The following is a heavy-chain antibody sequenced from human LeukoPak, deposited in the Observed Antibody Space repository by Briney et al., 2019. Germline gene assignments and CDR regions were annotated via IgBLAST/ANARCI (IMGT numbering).Heavy chain of an antibody. Sequence: SETLSLTCTVSGGSISSGGYYWSWIRQPPGKGLEWIGYIYHSGSTYYNPSLKSRVTISVDRSKNQFSLKLSSVTAADTAVYYCARVRGAAAAFDYWGQGTLVTVSS. V-gene: IGHV4-30-2*01. CDR1: GGSISSGGYY. J-gene: IGHJ4*02. CDR3: ARVRGAAAAFDY. D-gene: IGHD6-13*01. CDR2: IYHSGST.